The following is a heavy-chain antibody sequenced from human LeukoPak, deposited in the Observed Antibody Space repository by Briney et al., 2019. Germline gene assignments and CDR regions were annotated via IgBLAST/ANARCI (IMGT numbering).Heavy chain of an antibody. J-gene: IGHJ5*02. Sequence: GGSLRLSCTTSGCTFSSYWMSWVRQAPGKGLEWLGNIKEDGSEKYDVDSVKGRFTISRDNAKNSLYLQMNSLRVEDTAIYYCARGTRVGTPYNWFDPWGQGTLVTVSS. D-gene: IGHD1/OR15-1a*01. CDR3: ARGTRVGTPYNWFDP. CDR2: IKEDGSEK. V-gene: IGHV3-7*01. CDR1: GCTFSSYW.